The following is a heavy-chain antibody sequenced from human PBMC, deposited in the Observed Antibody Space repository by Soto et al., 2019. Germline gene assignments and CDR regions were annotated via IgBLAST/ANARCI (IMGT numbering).Heavy chain of an antibody. CDR2: IWYDGSYR. D-gene: IGHD3-10*01. J-gene: IGHJ5*02. CDR1: GFTFNTYG. Sequence: QVQLVQSGGGVVQSGRSLRLSCISSGFTFNTYGMFWARQAPGTGLEWVAGIWYDGSYRYYVDSVKGRFTVSRDNSKNTVYLEMNNLGAEDTAVYYCARISGSGHLGWFDPWGQGTLVTVSS. CDR3: ARISGSGHLGWFDP. V-gene: IGHV3-33*01.